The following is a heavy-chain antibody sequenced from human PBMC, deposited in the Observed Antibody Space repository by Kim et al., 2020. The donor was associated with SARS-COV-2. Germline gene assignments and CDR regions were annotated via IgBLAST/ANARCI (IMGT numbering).Heavy chain of an antibody. D-gene: IGHD3-10*01. CDR2: IIPFFGTA. Sequence: SVKVSCKASGGTFSSYAISWVRQAPGQGLEWMGGIIPFFGTANYAQKFQGRVTITADESTSTAYMELSSLRSEDTAVYYCARSPMRFGESHFDYWGQGTLVTVSS. CDR3: ARSPMRFGESHFDY. J-gene: IGHJ4*02. CDR1: GGTFSSYA. V-gene: IGHV1-69*13.